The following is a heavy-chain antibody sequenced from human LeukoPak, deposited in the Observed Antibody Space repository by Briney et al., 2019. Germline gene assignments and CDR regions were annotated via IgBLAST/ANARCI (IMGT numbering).Heavy chain of an antibody. J-gene: IGHJ4*02. CDR3: ARGLGGDY. V-gene: IGHV4-34*01. CDR1: GGSFSGYY. CDR2: INHSGGT. Sequence: SETLSLTCAVYGGSFSGYYWSWIRQPPGKGLEWIGEINHSGGTNYNPSLKSRVTISVDTSKNQFSLKLSSVTAADTAVYYCARGLGGDYWGRGTLVTVSS.